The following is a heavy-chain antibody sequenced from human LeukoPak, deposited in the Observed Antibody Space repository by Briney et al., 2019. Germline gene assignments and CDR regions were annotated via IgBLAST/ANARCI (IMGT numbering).Heavy chain of an antibody. J-gene: IGHJ4*02. CDR2: ISGDSTNI. D-gene: IGHD3-10*01. Sequence: GGSLRLSCAASGFALNGYSMNWVCQAPGKGLEWISYISGDSTNIFYADSVKGRFTISRDNAKNSLYLQMNSLRAEDTAVYYCARDHYFGDSGYSRSLDYWGQGTLVTVSS. V-gene: IGHV3-48*01. CDR3: ARDHYFGDSGYSRSLDY. CDR1: GFALNGYS.